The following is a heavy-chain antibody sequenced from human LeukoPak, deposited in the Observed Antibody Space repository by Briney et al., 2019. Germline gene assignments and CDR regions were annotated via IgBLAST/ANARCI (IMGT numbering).Heavy chain of an antibody. J-gene: IGHJ4*02. Sequence: GGSLRLSCAASGFTFSSYGMSWVRQAPGKGLEWVSAISGSGGSTYYADSVKGRFTISRDNSKNTLYLQMNSLRAEDTAVYYCARGIVGATHTIDYWGQGTLVTVSS. CDR3: ARGIVGATHTIDY. D-gene: IGHD1-26*01. CDR1: GFTFSSYG. CDR2: ISGSGGST. V-gene: IGHV3-23*01.